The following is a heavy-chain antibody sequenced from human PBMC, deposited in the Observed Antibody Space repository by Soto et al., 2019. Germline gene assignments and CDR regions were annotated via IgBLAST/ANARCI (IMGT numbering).Heavy chain of an antibody. CDR2: INWNGGST. CDR3: AREFPYYYGSGSTPRWFDP. J-gene: IGHJ5*02. Sequence: GGSLRLSCAASGFTFDDYGMSWVRQAPGKGLEWVSGINWNGGSTGYADSVKGRFTISRDNAKNSLYLQMNSLRAEDTAVYHCAREFPYYYGSGSTPRWFDPWGQGTLVTVSS. V-gene: IGHV3-20*01. CDR1: GFTFDDYG. D-gene: IGHD3-10*01.